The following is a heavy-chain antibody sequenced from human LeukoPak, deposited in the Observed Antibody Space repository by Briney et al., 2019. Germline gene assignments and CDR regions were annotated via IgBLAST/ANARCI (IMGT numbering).Heavy chain of an antibody. J-gene: IGHJ4*02. CDR3: ARRNSGGPYYFDY. CDR1: GFTFSSYA. Sequence: GGSLRLSCAASGFTFSSYAMSWVRQAPGKGLEWVSTISVSGDNTYYADSVKGRFTISRDNSKNTLYLQMNSLRADDTAIYYCARRNSGGPYYFDYWGQGTLVTVSS. V-gene: IGHV3-23*01. CDR2: ISVSGDNT. D-gene: IGHD3-10*01.